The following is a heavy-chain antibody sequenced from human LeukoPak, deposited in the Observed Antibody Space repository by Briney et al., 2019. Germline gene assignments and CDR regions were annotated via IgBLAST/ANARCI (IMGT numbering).Heavy chain of an antibody. CDR3: VREGEGPLSKDFDY. CDR2: IGPHSTFT. V-gene: IGHV1-2*02. J-gene: IGHJ4*02. CDR1: GFTFTDHY. Sequence: ASVKVSCKSSGFTFTDHYIHWVRQGPGQGLEWMGYIGPHSTFTSSPQEFQGRVTMTRNASMSTAYMELTRLTSDDTAVYYCVREGEGPLSKDFDYWGQGTLVTVSS. D-gene: IGHD2/OR15-2a*01.